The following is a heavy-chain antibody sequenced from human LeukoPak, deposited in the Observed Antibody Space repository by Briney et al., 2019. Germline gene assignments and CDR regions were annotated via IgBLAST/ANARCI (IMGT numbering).Heavy chain of an antibody. CDR3: ARWVCSSTSCYYFDY. J-gene: IGHJ4*02. CDR1: GFTFSGYT. V-gene: IGHV3-21*01. CDR2: ISNSSTYI. Sequence: GGSLRLSCAASGFTFSGYTMTWVRQAPGKGLEWVSSISNSSTYIYYADSVKGRFTISRDNVQNSLYLQMNSLRAEDTAVYFCARWVCSSTSCYYFDYWGQGTLVVVSS. D-gene: IGHD2-2*01.